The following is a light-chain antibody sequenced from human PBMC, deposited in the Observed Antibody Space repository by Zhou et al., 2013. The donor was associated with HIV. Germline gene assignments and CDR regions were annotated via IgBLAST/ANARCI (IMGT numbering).Light chain of an antibody. CDR3: QQADT. CDR2: AAS. CDR1: QDLSDS. V-gene: IGKV1-NL1*01. J-gene: IGKJ2*01. Sequence: DIQMTQSPSSLSASVGDRVTITCRASQDLSDSLAWYQQKPGKAPRLLLYAASRLQSGVPSRFSGSGSGTDFTFTISSLQPEDFATYYCQQADTFGQGTKMEIK.